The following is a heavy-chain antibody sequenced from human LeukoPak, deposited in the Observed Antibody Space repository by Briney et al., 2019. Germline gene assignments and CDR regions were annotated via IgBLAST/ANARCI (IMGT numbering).Heavy chain of an antibody. CDR1: GHTFNNYW. Sequence: GESLKISCKGSGHTFNNYWIAWVRQMPRKGLEWMGVINPTGSSTNYAEKFQGRVTMTRDTSTSTAYMELSSLRSEDTAVYYCAVDPYYYDSGWFDFWGQGTLVIVSS. D-gene: IGHD3-22*01. CDR3: AVDPYYYDSGWFDF. CDR2: INPTGSST. J-gene: IGHJ5*01. V-gene: IGHV1-46*02.